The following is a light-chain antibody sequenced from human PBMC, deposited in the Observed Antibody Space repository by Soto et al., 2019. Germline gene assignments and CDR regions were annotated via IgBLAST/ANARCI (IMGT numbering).Light chain of an antibody. CDR2: GAS. CDR3: QQYGSSST. V-gene: IGKV3-20*01. Sequence: EIVLTQSPCTLSLSPGERATLSWRASQSVSSNYLAWYQQKPGRAPRLLIYGASSRDTGIPDRFSGSGSGTDFTLTISRLEPEDFAVYYCQQYGSSSTFGQGTRLEIK. J-gene: IGKJ5*01. CDR1: QSVSSNY.